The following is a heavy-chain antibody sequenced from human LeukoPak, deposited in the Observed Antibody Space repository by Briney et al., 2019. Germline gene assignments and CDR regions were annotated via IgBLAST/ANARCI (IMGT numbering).Heavy chain of an antibody. CDR1: GFTFDDYA. CDR2: ISWNNANI. J-gene: IGHJ1*01. CDR3: AKDPLPAAIAEYFQH. Sequence: PGGSLRLSCAASGFTFDDYAMHWVRQAPGKGLEWVPGISWNNANIGYADSVRGRFTISRDNSKNTLYLQMNSLRAEDTAVYYCAKDPLPAAIAEYFQHWGQGTLVTVSS. V-gene: IGHV3-9*01. D-gene: IGHD2-2*01.